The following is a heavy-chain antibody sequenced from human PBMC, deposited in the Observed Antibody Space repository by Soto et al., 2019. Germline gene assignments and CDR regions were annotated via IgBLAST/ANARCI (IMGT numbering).Heavy chain of an antibody. V-gene: IGHV1-24*01. CDR3: ATVRTSNNWFDP. Sequence: ASVKVSCKVSGYTLTDLSMHWVRQAPGKGLEWMGGFDPEDGETIYAQKFQGRVTMTEDTSTDTAYMELSSLRSEDTAVYYCATVRTSNNWFDPWGQGTLVTVSS. J-gene: IGHJ5*02. CDR1: GYTLTDLS. D-gene: IGHD1-7*01. CDR2: FDPEDGET.